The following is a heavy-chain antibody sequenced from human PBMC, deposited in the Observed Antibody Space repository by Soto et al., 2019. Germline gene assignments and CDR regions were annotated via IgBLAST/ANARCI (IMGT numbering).Heavy chain of an antibody. Sequence: QVQLVQSGAEVKKPGASVKVSCKASGYTFTSYGISWVRQAPGQGLEWMGWISAYNGNTNYAQKLQGRVTLTTDTSTSTAYMELRSLRSDDTAVYYCARDRRENTMVRGVIPRFDYWGQGTLVTVSS. J-gene: IGHJ4*02. V-gene: IGHV1-18*01. CDR1: GYTFTSYG. CDR2: ISAYNGNT. D-gene: IGHD3-10*01. CDR3: ARDRRENTMVRGVIPRFDY.